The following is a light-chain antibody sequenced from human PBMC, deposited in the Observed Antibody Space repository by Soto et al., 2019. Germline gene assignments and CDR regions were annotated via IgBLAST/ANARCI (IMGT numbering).Light chain of an antibody. J-gene: IGLJ1*01. CDR2: GNS. Sequence: QSALTQPPSVAGAPGQRVTISCTGSSSNIGAGYDVHWYQQLPGTAPKLLIYGNSNRPSGVPDRFSGSKSRTSASQAITGLQAEDEADYYCQSYDSSLSGDYVFGTGTKVTVL. CDR3: QSYDSSLSGDYV. V-gene: IGLV1-40*01. CDR1: SSNIGAGYD.